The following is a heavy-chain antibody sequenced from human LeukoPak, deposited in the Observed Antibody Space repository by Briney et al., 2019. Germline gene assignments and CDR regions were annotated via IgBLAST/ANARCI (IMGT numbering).Heavy chain of an antibody. CDR1: GFTFSSYA. V-gene: IGHV3-74*01. J-gene: IGHJ5*02. CDR3: AVSNWMDP. CDR2: INTDGSST. Sequence: GGSLRLSCAASGFTFSSYAMSWVRQAPGKGLEWVSRINTDGSSTSYADSVKGRFTISRDNAKNTLYLQMNSLRAEDTAVYYCAVSNWMDPWGQGTLVTVSS.